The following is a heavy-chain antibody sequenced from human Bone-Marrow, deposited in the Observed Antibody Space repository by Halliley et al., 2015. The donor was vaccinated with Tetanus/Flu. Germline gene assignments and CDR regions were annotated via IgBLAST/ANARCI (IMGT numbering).Heavy chain of an antibody. Sequence: GWINGYNGDTRYAQKFQGRVPVTIDTSTSTAYMELRSRRSDDTAIYHCARVGSGWYNNWFDPWGQGTLVTVSS. CDR2: INGYNGDT. D-gene: IGHD6-19*01. V-gene: IGHV1-18*01. CDR3: ARVGSGWYNNWFDP. J-gene: IGHJ5*02.